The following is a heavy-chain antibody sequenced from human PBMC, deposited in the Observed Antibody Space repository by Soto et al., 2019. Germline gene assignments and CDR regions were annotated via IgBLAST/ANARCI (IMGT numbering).Heavy chain of an antibody. CDR1: RFTFSSYA. J-gene: IGHJ5*02. CDR2: ISNDGSNK. V-gene: IGHV3-30-3*01. Sequence: PGGSLRLSCAASRFTFSSYAMHWVRQAPGKGLEWVAAISNDGSNKYTDSVKGRFTISRDNSKNTLYLQMNSLRAEDTAAYYCTRGATYYDFWSGLNWFDPWGQGTLVTVSS. D-gene: IGHD3-3*01. CDR3: TRGATYYDFWSGLNWFDP.